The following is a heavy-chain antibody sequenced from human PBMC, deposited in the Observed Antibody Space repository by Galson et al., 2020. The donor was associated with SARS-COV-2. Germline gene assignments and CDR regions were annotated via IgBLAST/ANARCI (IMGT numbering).Heavy chain of an antibody. Sequence: GGSLRLSCTASGFTFGDYAMSWVRQAPGKGLEWVGFIRSKAYGGTTEYAASVKGRFTISRDDSKSIAYLQMNSLKTEDTAVYYCTRDRCISSGCYFDYWGQGTLVTVSS. CDR2: IRSKAYGGTT. V-gene: IGHV3-49*04. CDR1: GFTFGDYA. D-gene: IGHD6-19*01. CDR3: TRDRCISSGCYFDY. J-gene: IGHJ4*02.